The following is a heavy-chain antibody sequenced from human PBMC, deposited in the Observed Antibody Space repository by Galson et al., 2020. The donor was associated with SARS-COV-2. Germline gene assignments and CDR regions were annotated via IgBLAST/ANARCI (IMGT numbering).Heavy chain of an antibody. CDR2: ISYDGSNK. CDR1: GFTFSNYA. J-gene: IGHJ6*02. Sequence: GESLKISCAASGFTFSNYAMNWVRQAPGKGLEWVAVISYDGSNKYYADSVKGRFTISRDNSKNTLYLQMNSLRAEDTAVYYCARDPQYYDILTGYVPRESYYYYGMDVWGQGTTVTVSS. V-gene: IGHV3-30*03. CDR3: ARDPQYYDILTGYVPRESYYYYGMDV. D-gene: IGHD3-9*01.